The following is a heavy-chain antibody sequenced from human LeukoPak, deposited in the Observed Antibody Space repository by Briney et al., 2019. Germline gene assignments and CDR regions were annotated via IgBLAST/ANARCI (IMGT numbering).Heavy chain of an antibody. CDR2: IYYSGST. CDR3: ARGLRITMIVVVITTPPFDAFDI. D-gene: IGHD3-22*01. J-gene: IGHJ3*02. Sequence: SETLSLTCTVSGGSLSSYYWSWVRQPPGKGLEWIGYIYYSGSTNYNPSLKSRVTISVDTSKNQFSLKLSSVTAADTAVYYCARGLRITMIVVVITTPPFDAFDIWGQGTMVTVSS. CDR1: GGSLSSYY. V-gene: IGHV4-59*08.